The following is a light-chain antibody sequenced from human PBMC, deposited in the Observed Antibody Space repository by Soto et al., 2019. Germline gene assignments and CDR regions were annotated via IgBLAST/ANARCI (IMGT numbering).Light chain of an antibody. CDR2: AAS. Sequence: DIEMTQAPSSLSASMGGTVTITCRASQSINTNLNWYQHKVGEAPKLLIYAASSLQSGVPSRFRGSGSGTHFTLTISSLQPEDFATYYCQQSYDNLTFGPGTKVDIK. CDR3: QQSYDNLT. J-gene: IGKJ3*01. CDR1: QSINTN. V-gene: IGKV1-39*01.